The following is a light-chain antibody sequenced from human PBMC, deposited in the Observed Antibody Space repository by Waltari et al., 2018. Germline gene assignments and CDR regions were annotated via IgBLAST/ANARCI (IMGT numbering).Light chain of an antibody. CDR2: RAS. J-gene: IGKJ3*01. CDR3: QQFYNPLFI. V-gene: IGKV4-1*01. CDR1: QSVSYNSDNKNF. Sequence: DIVMTQSPDSLAVSLGEKATIHCKSTQSVSYNSDNKNFLAWYQQKPGQPPKLLIYRASTRASGVPDRFSGSGSGTEFTLTISSVQAEDVAIYYCQQFYNPLFIFGPGTKVDIK.